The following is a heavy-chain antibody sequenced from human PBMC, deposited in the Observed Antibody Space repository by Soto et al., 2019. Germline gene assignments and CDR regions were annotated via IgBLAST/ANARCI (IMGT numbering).Heavy chain of an antibody. CDR3: AKDQAAAGTISRYFQH. Sequence: GGSLRLSCTASGFSFSTYAMSWVRQAPGKGLEWVSGISGSGGTTYYADSVKGRFTISRDNSKNTLYLQVNSLRAEDTAVYYCAKDQAAAGTISRYFQHWGQGTLVTVSS. V-gene: IGHV3-23*01. CDR2: ISGSGGTT. D-gene: IGHD6-13*01. CDR1: GFSFSTYA. J-gene: IGHJ1*01.